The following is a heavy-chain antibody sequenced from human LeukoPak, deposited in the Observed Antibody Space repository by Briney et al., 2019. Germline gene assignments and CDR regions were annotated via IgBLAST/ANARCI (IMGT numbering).Heavy chain of an antibody. CDR1: GDSISSDY. J-gene: IGHJ4*02. CDR2: IYYTGST. V-gene: IGHV4-59*12. CDR3: ARLRGSSWYASGDY. D-gene: IGHD6-13*01. Sequence: SETLSLTCAVSGDSISSDYWSWIRQPPGKGLEWIGYIYYTGSTNYNPSLKSRVTISVDTSKNQFSLKLSSVTAADTAVYYCARLRGSSWYASGDYWGQGTLVTVSS.